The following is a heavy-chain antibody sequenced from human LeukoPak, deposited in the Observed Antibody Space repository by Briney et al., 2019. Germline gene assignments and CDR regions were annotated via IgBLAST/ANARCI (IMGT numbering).Heavy chain of an antibody. Sequence: SQTLSLTCTVSGGSISSGGYYWSWIRQHPGKGLEWFGYIYYSGSTYYNPSLKSRVTISVDTSKNQFSLKLSSVTAADTAVYYCAREKRYCSSTSCYRVMYYFDYWGQGTLVTVSS. D-gene: IGHD2-2*02. CDR2: IYYSGST. CDR1: GGSISSGGYY. J-gene: IGHJ4*02. CDR3: AREKRYCSSTSCYRVMYYFDY. V-gene: IGHV4-31*03.